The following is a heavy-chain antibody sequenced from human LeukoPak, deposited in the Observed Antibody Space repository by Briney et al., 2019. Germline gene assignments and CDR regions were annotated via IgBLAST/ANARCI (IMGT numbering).Heavy chain of an antibody. CDR1: GFTVSSNY. CDR2: IYGGGST. CDR3: ARDDGIVGATAYFDY. J-gene: IGHJ4*02. Sequence: GGSLRLSCEASGFTVSSNYMSWVRQAPGKGLEWVSVIYGGGSTYYADSVKGRFTISRDTSKNTLYLQMNSLRAEDTAVYYCARDDGIVGATAYFDYWGQGTLVTVSS. V-gene: IGHV3-53*05. D-gene: IGHD1-26*01.